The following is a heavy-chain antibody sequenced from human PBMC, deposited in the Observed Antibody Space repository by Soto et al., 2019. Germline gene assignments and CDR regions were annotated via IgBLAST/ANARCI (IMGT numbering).Heavy chain of an antibody. V-gene: IGHV1-18*01. CDR1: DYSFSSFA. CDR2: SSGFNGNT. J-gene: IGHJ4*02. Sequence: QVQLVQSGAEVKKPGASVKVSCKASDYSFSSFAISWVRQAPGQGLEWMGWSSGFNGNTDYAQNFQDRVTLTIDTSTSTAYMDLRRLRSDDTALYYCARSDWSAAGAFGYWGQGTLVTVSS. CDR3: ARSDWSAAGAFGY. D-gene: IGHD2-21*02.